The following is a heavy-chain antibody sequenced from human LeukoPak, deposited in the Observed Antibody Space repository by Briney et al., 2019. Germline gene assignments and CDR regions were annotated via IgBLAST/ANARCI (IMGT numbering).Heavy chain of an antibody. CDR3: ARVPEYDSSGYYRDY. CDR2: IYYSGST. V-gene: IGHV4-39*07. D-gene: IGHD3-22*01. J-gene: IGHJ4*02. CDR1: GGSISSSSYY. Sequence: SETLSLTCTVSGGSISSSSYYWGWIRQPPGKGLEWIGSIYYSGSTYYNPSLKSRVTISVDTSKNQFSLTAADTAVYYCARVPEYDSSGYYRDYWGQGTLVTVSS.